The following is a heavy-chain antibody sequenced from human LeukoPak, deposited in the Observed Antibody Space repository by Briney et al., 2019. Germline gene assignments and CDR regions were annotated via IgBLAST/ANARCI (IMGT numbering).Heavy chain of an antibody. CDR3: AGGGGGGGRGGYWNYYYGMDV. V-gene: IGHV1-2*02. J-gene: IGHJ6*02. Sequence: ASVKVSCKASGYTFTGYYMHWVRQAPGQGLEWMGWINPNSGGTNYAQKFQGRVTMTRDTSISTAYMELSRLRSDETAVYYCAGGGGGGGRGGYWNYYYGMDVWGQGTTVTVSS. CDR1: GYTFTGYY. CDR2: INPNSGGT. D-gene: IGHD2-15*01.